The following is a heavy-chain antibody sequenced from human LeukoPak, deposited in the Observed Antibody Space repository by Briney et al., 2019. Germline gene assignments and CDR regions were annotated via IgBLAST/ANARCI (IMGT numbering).Heavy chain of an antibody. Sequence: ASVKVSCKASGYTITGYYMHWVRQAPGQGLEWMGWINPNSGGTNYAQKFQGRVTMTRDTSISTAYMELSRLRSDDTAVYYCARGEGDTAMVTDWFDPWGQGTLVTVSS. CDR1: GYTITGYY. CDR3: ARGEGDTAMVTDWFDP. J-gene: IGHJ5*02. CDR2: INPNSGGT. V-gene: IGHV1-2*02. D-gene: IGHD5-18*01.